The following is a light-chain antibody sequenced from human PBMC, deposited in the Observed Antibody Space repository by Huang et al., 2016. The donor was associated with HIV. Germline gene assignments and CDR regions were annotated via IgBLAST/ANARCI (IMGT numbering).Light chain of an antibody. CDR3: QQRSNWPPYT. CDR2: DAS. J-gene: IGKJ2*01. CDR1: QSVSSY. V-gene: IGKV3-11*01. Sequence: EIVLTQSPATLSLSPGERATLSCRASQSVSSYLAWYQEKPGQAPRLLMYDASNRATGIPDRFSGSGSGTDFTLTISSLDPEDFAFYYCQQRSNWPPYTFGQGTQLEIK.